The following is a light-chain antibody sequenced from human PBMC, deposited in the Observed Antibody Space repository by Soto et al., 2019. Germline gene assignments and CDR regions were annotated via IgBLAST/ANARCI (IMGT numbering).Light chain of an antibody. J-gene: IGKJ3*01. Sequence: EIVMTQSPATLSVSPGERATLSCRASQSVGSSSAWYQQRPGQAPRLLIYGASTRATGIPARFSGSRSGTEFTLTISSLQSEDFAVYYCQQYNNWPPFTFGPGTKVDIK. CDR3: QQYNNWPPFT. V-gene: IGKV3-15*01. CDR1: QSVGSS. CDR2: GAS.